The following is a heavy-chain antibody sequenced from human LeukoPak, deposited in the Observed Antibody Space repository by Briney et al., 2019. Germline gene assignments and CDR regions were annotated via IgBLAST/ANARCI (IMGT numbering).Heavy chain of an antibody. J-gene: IGHJ4*02. D-gene: IGHD6-19*01. Sequence: GRFTISRDNAKNSLYLQMNSLRAEDTAVYYCAREEPLAYSSGWYGDYWGQGTLVTVSS. CDR3: AREEPLAYSSGWYGDY. V-gene: IGHV3-11*05.